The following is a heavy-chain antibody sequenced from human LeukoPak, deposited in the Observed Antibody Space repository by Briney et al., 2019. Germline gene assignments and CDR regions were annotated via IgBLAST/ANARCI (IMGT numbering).Heavy chain of an antibody. J-gene: IGHJ2*01. CDR3: ARVGRATYYYDSSGSYWYFDL. V-gene: IGHV4-59*01. Sequence: SETLSLTCTVSGGSISSYYWSWIRQPPGKGLEFIGTIYYSGSTDYNPSLKSRVTISVDTSKNQFSLKLSSVTAADTAVYYCARVGRATYYYDSSGSYWYFDLWGRGTLVTVSS. CDR2: IYYSGST. D-gene: IGHD3-22*01. CDR1: GGSISSYY.